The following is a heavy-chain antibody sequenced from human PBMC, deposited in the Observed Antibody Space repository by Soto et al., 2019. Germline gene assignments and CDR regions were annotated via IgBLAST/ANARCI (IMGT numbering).Heavy chain of an antibody. D-gene: IGHD2-15*01. V-gene: IGHV1-69*12. CDR1: GGTFGNSA. J-gene: IGHJ6*02. CDR3: ARDKGRIKLGGNCFYGMDV. CDR2: IIPIFPTP. Sequence: QVQLVQSGGEVKKPGASVTVSCKASGGTFGNSAISWVRQAPGQGLEWMGGIIPIFPTPDYAQKFQGRVMITADESTITASMASTSLRSEATAAYYCARDKGRIKLGGNCFYGMDVWGQGTTLTVPS.